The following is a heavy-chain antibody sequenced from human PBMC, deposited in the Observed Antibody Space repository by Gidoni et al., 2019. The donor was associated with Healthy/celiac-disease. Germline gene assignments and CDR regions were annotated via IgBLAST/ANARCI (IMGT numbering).Heavy chain of an antibody. J-gene: IGHJ5*02. Sequence: EVQLVASGGGLVQPGRSLRLSCAASGFTFDAYAMHWVRQAPGTGLEWVSGIGWNSCSIGYADSVKGRFTISRDNAKNSLYLQMNSLRAEDTALYYCAKIPWRYSYGTNWFDPWGQGTLVTVSS. CDR1: GFTFDAYA. D-gene: IGHD5-18*01. CDR3: AKIPWRYSYGTNWFDP. V-gene: IGHV3-9*01. CDR2: IGWNSCSI.